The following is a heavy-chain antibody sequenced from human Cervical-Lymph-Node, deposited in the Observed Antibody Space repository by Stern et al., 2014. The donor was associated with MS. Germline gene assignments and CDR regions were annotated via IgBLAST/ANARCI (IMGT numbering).Heavy chain of an antibody. CDR2: VYYSGAT. D-gene: IGHD2-8*02. CDR3: AKHACTGAACPFDL. J-gene: IGHJ4*02. V-gene: IGHV4-39*01. Sequence: QLQLQESGPGLVKPSETLSLTCAVSGDSISSYTHYWAWIRQPPGKGLEWIGSVYYSGATYYNPSLQSPVTISVDTSKNHSSLGLTSVTAADTAVYYCAKHACTGAACPFDLWGQGTLVTVSS. CDR1: GDSISSYTHY.